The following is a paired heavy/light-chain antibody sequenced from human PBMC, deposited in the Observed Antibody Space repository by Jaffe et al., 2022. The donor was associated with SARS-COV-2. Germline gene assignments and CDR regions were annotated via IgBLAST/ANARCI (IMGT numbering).Light chain of an antibody. CDR2: GAS. CDR1: QSVSSSY. Sequence: EIVLTQSPGTLSLSPGERATLSCRASQSVSSSYLAWYQQKPGQAPRLLIYGASSRATGIPDRFSGSGSGTDFTLTISRLEPEDFAVYYCQQYGSSPRVTFGQGTRLEIK. CDR3: QQYGSSPRVT. J-gene: IGKJ5*01. V-gene: IGKV3-20*01.
Heavy chain of an antibody. Sequence: QVQLVESGGGVVQPGRSLRLSCAASGFTFSSYGMHWVRQAPGKGLEWVAVISYDGSNKYYADSVKGRFTISRDNSKNTLYLQMNSLRAEDTAVYYCAKLIRDYGDYDTDGGDAFDIWGQGTMVTVSS. CDR2: ISYDGSNK. CDR1: GFTFSSYG. D-gene: IGHD4-17*01. V-gene: IGHV3-30*18. J-gene: IGHJ3*02. CDR3: AKLIRDYGDYDTDGGDAFDI.